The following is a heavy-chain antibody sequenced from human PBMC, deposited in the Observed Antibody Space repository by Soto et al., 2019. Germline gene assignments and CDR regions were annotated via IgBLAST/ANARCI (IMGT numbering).Heavy chain of an antibody. V-gene: IGHV1-69*06. D-gene: IGHD3-3*01. J-gene: IGHJ5*02. CDR2: IIPIFGTA. Sequence: SVKVSCKASGGTFSSYAISWVRQAPGQGLEWMGGIIPIFGTANYAQKFQGRVTITADKSTSTAYMELSSLRSEDTAVYYCARVRNTIFGVVSWFDPWGQGTLVTVSS. CDR1: GGTFSSYA. CDR3: ARVRNTIFGVVSWFDP.